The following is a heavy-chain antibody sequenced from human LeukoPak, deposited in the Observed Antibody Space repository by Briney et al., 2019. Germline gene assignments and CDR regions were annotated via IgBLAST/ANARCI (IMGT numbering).Heavy chain of an antibody. Sequence: ASVKVSCKASGYTFTTYHMHWVRQAPGQGLEWVGMIDTSDGNTNYAQKFLDRVTVTRDTSTSTVYMELSGLRSYDTAVYYCATERSGGTWFDPWGQGTLVTVSS. CDR3: ATERSGGTWFDP. V-gene: IGHV1-46*01. CDR1: GYTFTTYH. CDR2: IDTSDGNT. J-gene: IGHJ5*02. D-gene: IGHD2-15*01.